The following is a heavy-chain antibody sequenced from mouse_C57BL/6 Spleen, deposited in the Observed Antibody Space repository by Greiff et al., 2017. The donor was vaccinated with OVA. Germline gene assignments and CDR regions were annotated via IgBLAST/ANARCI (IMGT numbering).Heavy chain of an antibody. D-gene: IGHD3-2*02. Sequence: VQLKQSGPELVKPGASVKISCKASGYTFTDYYMHWVKQSHGKSLEWIGDINPNNGGTSYNQKFKGKATLTVDKSSSTAYMELRSLTSEDSAVYYCANAQGYFDYWGQGTTLTVSS. V-gene: IGHV1-26*01. J-gene: IGHJ2*01. CDR1: GYTFTDYY. CDR2: INPNNGGT. CDR3: ANAQGYFDY.